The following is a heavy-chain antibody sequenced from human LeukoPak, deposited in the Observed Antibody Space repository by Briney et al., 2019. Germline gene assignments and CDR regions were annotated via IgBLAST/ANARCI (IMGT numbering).Heavy chain of an antibody. Sequence: SQTLSLTCAISGDSVSSNSVAWNWVRQSPSRGLEWLGRTYYRSRWYNDYAVSVKSRITINPDTSKNQFSLQLNSVTPKDTAVYYCARDHDYGDYGTYEDYWGQGTLVTVSS. J-gene: IGHJ4*02. V-gene: IGHV6-1*01. CDR1: GDSVSSNSVA. CDR2: TYYRSRWYN. D-gene: IGHD4-17*01. CDR3: ARDHDYGDYGTYEDY.